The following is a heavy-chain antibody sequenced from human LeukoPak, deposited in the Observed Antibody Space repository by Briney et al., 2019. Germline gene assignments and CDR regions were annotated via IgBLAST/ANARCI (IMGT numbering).Heavy chain of an antibody. CDR3: ARGTATTYYDFWSGYRYYFDY. V-gene: IGHV1-46*01. CDR1: GYTFTSYY. Sequence: ASVKVSCKASGYTFTSYYMHWVRQAPGQGLEWMGIINPSGGSTSYAQKFQGRVTMTRDTSTGTVNMELSSLRSEDTAVYYCARGTATTYYDFWSGYRYYFDYWGQGTLVTVSS. CDR2: INPSGGST. J-gene: IGHJ4*02. D-gene: IGHD3-3*01.